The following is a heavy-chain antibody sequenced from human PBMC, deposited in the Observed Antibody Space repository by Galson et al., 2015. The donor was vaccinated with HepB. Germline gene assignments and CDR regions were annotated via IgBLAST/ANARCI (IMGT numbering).Heavy chain of an antibody. CDR2: IRSERNSHAT. Sequence: SLRLSCAAAGFMFSGSAIHWVRQASGKGLEWIGRIRSERNSHATSYGQTVQGRFTMSRDDSENTAYLQMNSLKTDDTAVYYCTRRSLGMSAVWLDLWGQGTLVTGSS. J-gene: IGHJ5*02. CDR1: GFMFSGSA. V-gene: IGHV3-73*01. CDR3: TRRSLGMSAVWLDL.